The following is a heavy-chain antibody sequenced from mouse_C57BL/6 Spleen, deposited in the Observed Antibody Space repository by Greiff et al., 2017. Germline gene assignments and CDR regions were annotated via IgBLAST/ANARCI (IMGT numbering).Heavy chain of an antibody. Sequence: EVKLLESGPGLVKPSQSLSLTCSVTGYSITSGYYWNWIRQFPGNKLEWMGYISYDGSNNYNPSLKNRISITRDTSKNQFFLKLNSVTTEDTATYYCARYYDGNWAMDYWGQGTSVTVSS. J-gene: IGHJ4*01. CDR2: ISYDGSN. CDR3: ARYYDGNWAMDY. CDR1: GYSITSGYY. V-gene: IGHV3-6*01. D-gene: IGHD2-3*01.